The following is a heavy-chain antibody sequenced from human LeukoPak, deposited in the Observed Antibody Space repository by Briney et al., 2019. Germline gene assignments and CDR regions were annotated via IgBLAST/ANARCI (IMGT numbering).Heavy chain of an antibody. J-gene: IGHJ4*02. CDR1: GGSISSYY. V-gene: IGHV4-59*08. CDR3: ARLWDSSSSLDY. Sequence: SETLSLTCTVSGGSISSYYWTWIRQPPGTGLGLEWIGYIYYSGGTNYNPSLKCRVTISIDTSKNQVSLKLSSVTAADTAVYYCARLWDSSSSLDYWGQGTLVTVSS. D-gene: IGHD6-6*01. CDR2: IYYSGGT.